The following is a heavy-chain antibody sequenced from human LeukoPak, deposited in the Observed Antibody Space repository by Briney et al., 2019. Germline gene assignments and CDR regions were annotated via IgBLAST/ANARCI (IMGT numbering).Heavy chain of an antibody. CDR3: ARGRYLTTLGGAAAGFLDS. D-gene: IGHD6-13*01. V-gene: IGHV4-34*01. CDR1: GGSFSGYY. CDR2: INHSGST. J-gene: IGHJ4*02. Sequence: SDTLSLICGVSGGSFSGYYWNWIRQTPGKGLEWIGEINHSGSTNYNPSLKRRVTISVDTSQKQFSLRPTSVTAADTAVYYCARGRYLTTLGGAAAGFLDSWGQGTLVTVSS.